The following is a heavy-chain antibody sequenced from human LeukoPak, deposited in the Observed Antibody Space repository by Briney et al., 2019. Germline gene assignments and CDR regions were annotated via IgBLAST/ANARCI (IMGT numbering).Heavy chain of an antibody. D-gene: IGHD1-26*01. CDR2: TYYRSKWSN. J-gene: IGHJ3*02. CDR3: ARCESGSPAGDAFDI. V-gene: IGHV6-1*01. Sequence: SQSLSLTCAISGGSVSTNSAAWNWIRQSPSRGLEWLGRTYYRSKWSNDYAISVKSRITINPDTSKNQFSLQLKSVSPEDTAIYYCARCESGSPAGDAFDIWGQGTMVTVSS. CDR1: GGSVSTNSAA.